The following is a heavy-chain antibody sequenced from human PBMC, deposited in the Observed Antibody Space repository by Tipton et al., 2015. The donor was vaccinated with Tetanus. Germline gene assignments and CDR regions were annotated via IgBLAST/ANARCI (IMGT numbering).Heavy chain of an antibody. CDR3: ARHPRGNAGNPYYFLDH. D-gene: IGHD3-10*01. CDR2: IYPGDSDA. J-gene: IGHJ4*02. V-gene: IGHV5-51*01. CDR1: GYMFSSHW. Sequence: QLVQSGPEVKQPGESLKISCKGSGYMFSSHWIGWVRQVPGKGLEWMGIIYPGDSDATYNPSFQGQVIISADKSISTAYLQWTSLRPSDTAMYFCARHPRGNAGNPYYFLDHWGQGTLVIASS.